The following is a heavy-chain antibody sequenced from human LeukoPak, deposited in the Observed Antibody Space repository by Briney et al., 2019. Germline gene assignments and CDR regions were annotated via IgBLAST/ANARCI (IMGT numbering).Heavy chain of an antibody. CDR3: ARQVRGYSGYDLWTFDY. CDR1: GGSISSYY. CDR2: IYYSGST. V-gene: IGHV4-59*08. D-gene: IGHD5-12*01. Sequence: KPSETLSLTCTVSGGSISSYYWSWIRQPPGKGLEWIGYIYYSGSTNYNPSLKSRVTISVDTSKNQFSLKLSSVTAADTAVYYCARQVRGYSGYDLWTFDYWGQGTLVTVSS. J-gene: IGHJ4*02.